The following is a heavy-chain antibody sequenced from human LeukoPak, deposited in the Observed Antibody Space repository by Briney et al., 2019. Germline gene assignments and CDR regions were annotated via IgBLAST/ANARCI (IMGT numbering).Heavy chain of an antibody. CDR1: GGTFSSYA. D-gene: IGHD3-3*01. Sequence: GSSVKVSCKASGGTFSSYAISWVRQAPGQGLEWMGGIIPIFGTANYAQKLQGRVTMTTDTSTSTAYMELRSLRSDDTAVYYCARDRIPGITIFGVVIRPPYYYYYGMDVWGQGTTVTVSS. J-gene: IGHJ6*02. CDR2: IIPIFGTA. V-gene: IGHV1-69*05. CDR3: ARDRIPGITIFGVVIRPPYYYYYGMDV.